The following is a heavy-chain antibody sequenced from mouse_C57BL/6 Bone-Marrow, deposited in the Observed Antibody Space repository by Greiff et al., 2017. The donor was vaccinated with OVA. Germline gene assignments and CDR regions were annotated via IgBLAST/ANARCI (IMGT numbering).Heavy chain of an antibody. CDR1: GYTFTEYT. CDR3: AKHEWYHDYDRYYFDY. Sequence: VQLQQSGAELVKPGASVKLSCKASGYTFTEYTIHWVKQRSGQGLEWIGWFYPGSGSIKYNEKFKDKATLTADKSSSTVYMELSRLTSEDSAVYFCAKHEWYHDYDRYYFDYWGQGTTLTVSS. D-gene: IGHD2-4*01. V-gene: IGHV1-62-2*01. J-gene: IGHJ2*01. CDR2: FYPGSGSI.